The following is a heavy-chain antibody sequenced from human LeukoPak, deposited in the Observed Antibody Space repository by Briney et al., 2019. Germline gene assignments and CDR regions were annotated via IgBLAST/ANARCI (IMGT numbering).Heavy chain of an antibody. CDR1: GFMFSSYW. V-gene: IGHV3-7*03. CDR3: ARDGGLRWQKYIDY. Sequence: GGSLRLSCAASGFMFSSYWMSWVRQAPGKGLEWVTDIKEDGSEKSYVDSVKGRFTISRDNAKNSLYLQMNSLRAEDTAVYYCARDGGLRWQKYIDYWGQGTLVTVSS. D-gene: IGHD4-23*01. J-gene: IGHJ4*02. CDR2: IKEDGSEK.